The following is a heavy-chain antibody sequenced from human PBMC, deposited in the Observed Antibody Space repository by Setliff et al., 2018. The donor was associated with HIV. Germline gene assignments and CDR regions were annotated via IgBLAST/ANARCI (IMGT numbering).Heavy chain of an antibody. CDR2: INPNVGGT. D-gene: IGHD2-8*02. CDR3: AREADYSDTGGQYRY. CDR1: GYTFTGYY. V-gene: IGHV1-2*02. Sequence: ASVKVSCKGSGYTFTGYYVHWVRLAPGQGLEWMGWINPNVGGTTYAQKFQGRVTMTRDTSISTAYMEPSRLTSDDTALYYCAREADYSDTGGQYRYWGQGTLVTVSS. J-gene: IGHJ4*02.